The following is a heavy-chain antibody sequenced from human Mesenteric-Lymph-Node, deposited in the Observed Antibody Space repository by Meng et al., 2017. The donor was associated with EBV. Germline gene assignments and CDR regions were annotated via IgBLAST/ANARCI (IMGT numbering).Heavy chain of an antibody. D-gene: IGHD3-10*01. CDR1: GGSVNSGSYY. CDR2: IFSSGST. CDR3: ARGYGSGSYRYFDY. J-gene: IGHJ4*02. V-gene: IGHV4-61*03. Sequence: QWQRQAARPRLLSPSATLSLTCPVSGGSVNSGSYYRSWIRQPPGKGLQWIGYIFSSGSTNYNPSFKSRVTISVDMSKNHFSLRLTSVTPADTAVYYCARGYGSGSYRYFDYWGQGTLVTVSS.